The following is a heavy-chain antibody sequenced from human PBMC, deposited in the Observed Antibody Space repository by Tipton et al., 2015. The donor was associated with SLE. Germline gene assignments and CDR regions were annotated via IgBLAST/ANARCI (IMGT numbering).Heavy chain of an antibody. J-gene: IGHJ4*02. Sequence: TLSLTCAVYGGSFSGYYWSWIRQPPGKGLEWIGEINHSGSTNYNPSLKSRVTISVDTSKNQFSLKLSSVTAADTAVYYCAGSAVAGTLDYWGQGTLVTVSS. D-gene: IGHD6-19*01. CDR2: INHSGST. V-gene: IGHV4-34*01. CDR1: GGSFSGYY. CDR3: AGSAVAGTLDY.